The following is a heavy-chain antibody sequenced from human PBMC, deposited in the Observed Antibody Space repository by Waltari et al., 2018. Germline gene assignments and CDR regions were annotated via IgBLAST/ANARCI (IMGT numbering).Heavy chain of an antibody. CDR3: ATFGGNSNWFDP. CDR1: GGAFSTYA. J-gene: IGHJ5*02. CDR2: VIPRSGTA. V-gene: IGHV1-69*01. D-gene: IGHD1-7*01. Sequence: QVQLVQSGAEVKNPGSTLKVSCKTSGGAFSTYAISWVRQAPGQGLEWMGVIPRSGTADYSQKFQGRITMTADESTSTAYMELSGLKSDDTAVYYCATFGGNSNWFDPWGQGTLVTVSS.